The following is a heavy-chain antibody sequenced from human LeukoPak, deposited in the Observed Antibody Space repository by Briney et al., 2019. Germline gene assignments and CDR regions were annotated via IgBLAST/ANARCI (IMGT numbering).Heavy chain of an antibody. D-gene: IGHD3-10*01. CDR1: GYTFTNYA. J-gene: IGHJ4*02. Sequence: ASVKVSCKASGYTFTNYAMNWVRQAPGQGLEWMGWMNTNTGNPTYAQGFTGRFVFSLDTSVSTAYLQISSLKTEDTAVYYCARDRITMVRGVATDWGQGTLVTVSS. V-gene: IGHV7-4-1*02. CDR3: ARDRITMVRGVATD. CDR2: MNTNTGNP.